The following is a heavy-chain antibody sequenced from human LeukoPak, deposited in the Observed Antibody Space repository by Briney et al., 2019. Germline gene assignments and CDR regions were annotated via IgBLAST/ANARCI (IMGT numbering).Heavy chain of an antibody. Sequence: NPSETLSLTCTVSGGSISSGGYYWSWIRQPPGKGLEWIGYIYHSGSTYYNPSLKSRVTISVDRSKNQFSLKLSSVTAADTAVYYCARDRAHYRRTTRHFDYWGQGTPVTVSS. J-gene: IGHJ4*02. CDR3: ARDRAHYRRTTRHFDY. V-gene: IGHV4-30-2*01. D-gene: IGHD3-16*02. CDR1: GGSISSGGYY. CDR2: IYHSGST.